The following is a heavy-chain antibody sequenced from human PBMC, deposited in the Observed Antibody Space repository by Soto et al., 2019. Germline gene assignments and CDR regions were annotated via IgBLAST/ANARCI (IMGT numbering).Heavy chain of an antibody. J-gene: IGHJ4*02. V-gene: IGHV3-74*01. CDR2: INSDGSSA. CDR3: ARDTSYGFDS. Sequence: GSLRLSCAASGFTFSRYWMHWVRQAPGRGLVWVSRINSDGSSANYADSVKGRFTTSRDNAENTVYLQMYSLRAEDTAVYFCARDTSYGFDSWGQGTLVTVSS. D-gene: IGHD1-26*01. CDR1: GFTFSRYW.